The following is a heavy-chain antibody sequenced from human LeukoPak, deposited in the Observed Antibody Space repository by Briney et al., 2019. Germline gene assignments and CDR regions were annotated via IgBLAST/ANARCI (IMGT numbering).Heavy chain of an antibody. V-gene: IGHV1-69*04. Sequence: SVKVSCKASGGTFSSYAISWVRQAPGQGLEWMGRIIPILGIANYAQKFQGRVTITADKSTSTAYMELSSLRSEDTAVYYCARGRTRYYYGSGSYPYWGQGTLVTVSS. J-gene: IGHJ4*02. CDR1: GGTFSSYA. D-gene: IGHD3-10*01. CDR2: IIPILGIA. CDR3: ARGRTRYYYGSGSYPY.